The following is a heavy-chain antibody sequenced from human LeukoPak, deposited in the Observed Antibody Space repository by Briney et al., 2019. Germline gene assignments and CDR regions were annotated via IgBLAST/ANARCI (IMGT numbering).Heavy chain of an antibody. J-gene: IGHJ6*03. CDR2: MNPNSGNT. CDR3: ARALRGLGGSGCSSTSCSSYYYYMDV. CDR1: GHTFTSYD. Sequence: ASVKVSCKASGHTFTSYDINWVRQATGQGLEWMGWMNPNSGNTGYAQKFQGRVTITRNTSISTAYMELSSLRSEDTAVYYCARALRGLGGSGCSSTSCSSYYYYMDVWGKGTTVTVSS. V-gene: IGHV1-8*03. D-gene: IGHD2-2*01.